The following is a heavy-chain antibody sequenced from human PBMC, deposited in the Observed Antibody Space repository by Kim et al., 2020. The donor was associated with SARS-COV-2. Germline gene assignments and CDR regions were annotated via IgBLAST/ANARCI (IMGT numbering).Heavy chain of an antibody. J-gene: IGHJ4*02. Sequence: SVKVSCKASGGTFSSYAISWVRQAPGQGLEWMGGIIPIFGTANYAQKFQGRVTITADESTSTAYMELSSLRSEDTAVYYCARGVVRGVRDAYYFDYWGQGTLVTVSS. CDR1: GGTFSSYA. CDR3: ARGVVRGVRDAYYFDY. D-gene: IGHD3-10*01. V-gene: IGHV1-69*13. CDR2: IIPIFGTA.